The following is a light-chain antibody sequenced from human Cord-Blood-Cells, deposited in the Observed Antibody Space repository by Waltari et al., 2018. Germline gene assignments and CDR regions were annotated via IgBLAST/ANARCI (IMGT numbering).Light chain of an antibody. CDR1: QGVSRSY. V-gene: IGKV3-20*01. Sequence: EIVLTQSPGPLSMSPGERATLSCSASQGVSRSYLAWYQQKPGQVPRRLLYGASSRATGSPYRFSCSGSGTDFTLTISRLEPEDVAVYDCQQYASSPRPFGQGTKVEI. J-gene: IGKJ1*01. CDR3: QQYASSPRP. CDR2: GAS.